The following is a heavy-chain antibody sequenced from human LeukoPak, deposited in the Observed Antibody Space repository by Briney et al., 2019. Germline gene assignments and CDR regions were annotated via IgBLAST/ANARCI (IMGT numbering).Heavy chain of an antibody. CDR1: GFTFSDYY. CDR2: ISSNSSYT. CDR3: ARIPGSSWSLGAWFDP. D-gene: IGHD6-13*01. J-gene: IGHJ5*02. Sequence: PGGSLRLSCAASGFTFSDYYMSWIRQAPGKGLEWVLYISSNSSYTNYADSVKGRFTISRDNAKNSLYLQMNSLRAEDTAVYYCARIPGSSWSLGAWFDPWGQGTLVTVSS. V-gene: IGHV3-11*06.